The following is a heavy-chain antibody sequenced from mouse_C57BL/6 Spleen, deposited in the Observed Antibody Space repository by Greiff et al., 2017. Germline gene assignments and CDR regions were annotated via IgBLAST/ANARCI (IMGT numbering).Heavy chain of an antibody. CDR1: GYTFTSYG. J-gene: IGHJ4*01. D-gene: IGHD2-5*01. CDR2: IYPRSGNT. CDR3: ARGDSNYLGAMDY. V-gene: IGHV1-81*01. Sequence: VKLLESGAELARPGASVKLSCKASGYTFTSYGISWVQQRTGQGLEWIGEIYPRSGNTDYNEKFKGKATLTADKSSSTAYMELRSLTSEDSAVYFCARGDSNYLGAMDYWGQGTSVTVSA.